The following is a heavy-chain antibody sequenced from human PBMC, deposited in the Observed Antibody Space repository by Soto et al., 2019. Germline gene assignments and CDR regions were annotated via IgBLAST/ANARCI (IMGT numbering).Heavy chain of an antibody. Sequence: GRSLRLSCAASGLTVSGSYMTWVRQAPGMGLQWASVIYSDGSTYYADSVKGRFSISRDIAKNMLYLQMNSLRAEDTAVYYCPGVHPFPAHTGHDLMPTFFDYWGQGALVTVSS. V-gene: IGHV3-53*01. CDR2: IYSDGST. J-gene: IGHJ4*02. CDR1: GLTVSGSY. D-gene: IGHD5-12*01. CDR3: PGVHPFPAHTGHDLMPTFFDY.